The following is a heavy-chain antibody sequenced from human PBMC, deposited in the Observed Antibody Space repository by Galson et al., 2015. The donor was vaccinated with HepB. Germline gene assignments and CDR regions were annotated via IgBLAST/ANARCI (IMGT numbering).Heavy chain of an antibody. CDR3: ARELGYYDSSGHSRNWFDP. J-gene: IGHJ5*02. CDR2: ISSSSSYI. D-gene: IGHD3-22*01. Sequence: SLRLSCAASGFTFSSYSMNWVRQAPGKGLEWVSSISSSSSYIYYADSVKGRFTISRDNAKNSLYLQMNSLRAEDTAVYYCARELGYYDSSGHSRNWFDPWGQGTLVTVSS. V-gene: IGHV3-21*01. CDR1: GFTFSSYS.